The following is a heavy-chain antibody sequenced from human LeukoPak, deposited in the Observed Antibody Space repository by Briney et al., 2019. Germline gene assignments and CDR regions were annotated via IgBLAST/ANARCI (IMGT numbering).Heavy chain of an antibody. D-gene: IGHD1-26*01. CDR2: ISYDGSNK. Sequence: AGGSLRLSCAASGFTFSSYAMHWVRQAPGKGLEWVAVISYDGSNKYYADSVKGRFTISRDNSKNTLYLQMNSLRAEDTAVYYCAKSPSIVGASFDYWGQGSLVTVSS. CDR3: AKSPSIVGASFDY. CDR1: GFTFSSYA. V-gene: IGHV3-30-3*02. J-gene: IGHJ4*02.